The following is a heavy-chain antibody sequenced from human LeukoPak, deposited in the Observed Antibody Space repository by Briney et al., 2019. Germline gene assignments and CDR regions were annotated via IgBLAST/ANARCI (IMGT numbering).Heavy chain of an antibody. CDR2: ISAYNGNT. D-gene: IGHD2-2*01. V-gene: IGHV1-18*01. Sequence: EASVKVSCKASGYTFTSYGISWVRQAPGQGLEWMGWISAYNGNTNYAQKLQGRVTMTTDTSTSTAYMELRSLRSDDTAVYYCARVQRGIVVVPAAAFDYWGQGTLVTVSS. CDR1: GYTFTSYG. J-gene: IGHJ4*02. CDR3: ARVQRGIVVVPAAAFDY.